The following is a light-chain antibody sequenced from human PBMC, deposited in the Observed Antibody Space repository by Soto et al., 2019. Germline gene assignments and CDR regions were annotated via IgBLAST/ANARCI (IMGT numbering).Light chain of an antibody. V-gene: IGKV3D-15*01. CDR3: QQYNNWGLS. CDR1: ENVGTN. CDR2: GSS. J-gene: IGKJ4*01. Sequence: IVLTQSPATLSVSPGERVTLSCRASENVGTNLAWYQQRPGQPPRLLIYGSSTRATGISATFSGSGSRTEFTLTISSLQSEDSAVYYWQQYNNWGLSFGGGTRVELK.